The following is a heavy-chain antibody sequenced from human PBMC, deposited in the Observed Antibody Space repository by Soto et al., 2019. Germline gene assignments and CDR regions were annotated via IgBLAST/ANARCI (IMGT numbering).Heavy chain of an antibody. CDR3: AKDTITMVRGVIIVTNWFYX. J-gene: IGHJ5*02. CDR1: GFTFSSYA. Sequence: PGGSLRLSCAASGFTFSSYAMSWVRQAPGKGLEWVSSISGSGGSTYYADSVKGRFTISRDNSKNTLYLQMNSLRAEDTAVYYCAKDTITMVRGVIIVTNWFYXWGQGTLVTVSX. V-gene: IGHV3-23*01. CDR2: ISGSGGST. D-gene: IGHD3-10*01.